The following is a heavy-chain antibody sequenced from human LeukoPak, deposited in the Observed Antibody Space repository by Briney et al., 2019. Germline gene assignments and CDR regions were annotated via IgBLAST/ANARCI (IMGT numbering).Heavy chain of an antibody. CDR3: AREITLTGYKFGLGFNY. D-gene: IGHD5-12*01. J-gene: IGHJ4*02. CDR1: GGSISSYY. V-gene: IGHV4-59*01. Sequence: SETLSLTCTVSGGSISSYYWSWIRQSPEMGLEWIGSIYYSGATDYNPSLKSRVTISADTSNNQFSLRLRSVTAADTAVYYCAREITLTGYKFGLGFNYWGQGTLVTVTS. CDR2: IYYSGAT.